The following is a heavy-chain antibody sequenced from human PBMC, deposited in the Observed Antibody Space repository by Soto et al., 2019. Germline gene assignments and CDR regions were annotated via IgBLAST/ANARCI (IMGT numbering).Heavy chain of an antibody. CDR1: GGSISSGGYY. J-gene: IGHJ4*02. V-gene: IGHV4-30-2*01. D-gene: IGHD3-9*01. CDR2: IYHSGST. Sequence: SETLSLTCTVSGGSISSGGYYWSWIRQHPGKGLEWIGYIYHSGSTYYNPSLKSRVTISVDRSKNQFSLKLSSVTAADTAVYYCARGDDILTGYHFDYWGQGTLVTVSS. CDR3: ARGDDILTGYHFDY.